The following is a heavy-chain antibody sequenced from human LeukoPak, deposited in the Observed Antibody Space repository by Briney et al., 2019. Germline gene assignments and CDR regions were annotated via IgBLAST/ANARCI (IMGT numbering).Heavy chain of an antibody. V-gene: IGHV4-34*01. Sequence: SETLSLTCAVYGGSFSGYYWSWIRQPPGKGLEWIGEINHSGSTNYNPSLKSRVTISVDTSKNQFSLKLSSVTAADTAVYYCARHYYDSSGPDAFDIWGQGTMVTVSS. CDR2: INHSGST. CDR3: ARHYYDSSGPDAFDI. J-gene: IGHJ3*02. CDR1: GGSFSGYY. D-gene: IGHD3-22*01.